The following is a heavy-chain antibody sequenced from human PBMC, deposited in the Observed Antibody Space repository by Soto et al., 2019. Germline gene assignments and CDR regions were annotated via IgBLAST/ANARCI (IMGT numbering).Heavy chain of an antibody. J-gene: IGHJ5*02. D-gene: IGHD2-8*01. Sequence: GASVKVSCKASGYTFTSYYMHWVRQAPGQGLEWMGIINPSGGSTSYAQKFQGRVTMTRDTSTSTVYMELSSLRSEDTAVYYCARGAYEVTAKNWFDPWGQGTLVTVSS. CDR3: ARGAYEVTAKNWFDP. V-gene: IGHV1-46*03. CDR2: INPSGGST. CDR1: GYTFTSYY.